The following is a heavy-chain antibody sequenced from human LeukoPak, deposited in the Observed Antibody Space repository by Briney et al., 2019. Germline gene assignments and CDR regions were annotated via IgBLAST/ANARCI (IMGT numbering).Heavy chain of an antibody. CDR3: ARSSSWLVGAFDI. CDR1: GGSFSGYY. CDR2: IYTSGST. D-gene: IGHD6-13*01. V-gene: IGHV4-59*10. J-gene: IGHJ3*02. Sequence: PSETLSLTCAVYGGSFSGYYWSWIRQPAGKGLEWIGRIYTSGSTNYNPSLKSRVTISVDTSKNQFSLKLSSVTAADTAVYYCARSSSWLVGAFDIWGQGTMVTVSS.